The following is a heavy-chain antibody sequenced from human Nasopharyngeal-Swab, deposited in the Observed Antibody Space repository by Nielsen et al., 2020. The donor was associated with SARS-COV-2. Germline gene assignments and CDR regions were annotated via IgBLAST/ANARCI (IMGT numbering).Heavy chain of an antibody. CDR2: ISDSGGTT. J-gene: IGHJ2*01. V-gene: IGHV3-23*01. Sequence: GESLKISCAASGFTFSTYAMSWVRQAPGKGLEWVSDISDSGGTTYYADSVKGRFTISRDNSKNTLYLQMNSLRAEDTAVYYCACSLTPGVGYFDLWGRGTLVTVSS. CDR1: GFTFSTYA. CDR3: ACSLTPGVGYFDL. D-gene: IGHD4-23*01.